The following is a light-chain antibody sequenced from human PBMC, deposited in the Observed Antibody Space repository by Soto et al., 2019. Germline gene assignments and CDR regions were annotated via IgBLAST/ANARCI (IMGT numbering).Light chain of an antibody. Sequence: QTVVTQEPSFSVSPGGTVTLTCGLSSGSVSTSYYPSWYQQTPGQPPRTLIYSTNTRSSGVPGRFSGSILGNKAALTITGAQADDESDYYCVLYMRSGISVFGGGTKLTVL. CDR3: VLYMRSGISV. CDR2: STN. J-gene: IGLJ2*01. V-gene: IGLV8-61*01. CDR1: SGSVSTSYY.